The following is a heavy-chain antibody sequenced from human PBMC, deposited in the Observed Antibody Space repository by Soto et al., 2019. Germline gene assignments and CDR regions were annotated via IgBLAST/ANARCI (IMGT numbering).Heavy chain of an antibody. CDR3: ARDRGVIAGDS. Sequence: EVQLVESGGGLVQPGGSLRLSCAISGFTVRGNYVSWVRQAPGKGLEWVSVIYGGGSTYYSDSVKGRFAISRDSVENAVYLQMDSLRVEDTAVYFCARDRGVIAGDSWGQGTLVIVSS. V-gene: IGHV3-66*01. D-gene: IGHD3-16*02. CDR2: IYGGGST. J-gene: IGHJ4*02. CDR1: GFTVRGNY.